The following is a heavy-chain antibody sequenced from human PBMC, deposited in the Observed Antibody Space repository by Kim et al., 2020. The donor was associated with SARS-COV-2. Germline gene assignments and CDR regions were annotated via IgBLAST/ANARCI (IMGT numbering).Heavy chain of an antibody. V-gene: IGHV4-31*03. Sequence: SETLSLTCTVSGGSISSGNYYWIWIRQHPGKGLEWIGYSYNSGSAYYNPALKSRVTITVDTSKNQFSLKLNSVTAADTAVYYCARDWGGGSGSYYRALDIWGQGTMVTVSS. D-gene: IGHD3-10*01. CDR3: ARDWGGGSGSYYRALDI. J-gene: IGHJ3*02. CDR1: GGSISSGNYY. CDR2: SYNSGSA.